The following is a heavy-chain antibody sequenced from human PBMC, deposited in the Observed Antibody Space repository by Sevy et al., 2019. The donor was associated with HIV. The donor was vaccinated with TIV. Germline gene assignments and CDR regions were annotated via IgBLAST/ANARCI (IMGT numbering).Heavy chain of an antibody. D-gene: IGHD4-17*01. V-gene: IGHV5-51*01. CDR3: ARPRVYGDGAFDI. CDR2: IYPGDSET. CDR1: GYRFTNYW. J-gene: IGHJ3*02. Sequence: GESLKISCKGSGYRFTNYWIGWVRQMPGKGLEWMGSIYPGDSETTYSPSFQGQVTISADNSITTAYLQWSGLKATDNVMYYCARPRVYGDGAFDIWGQGTMVTVSS.